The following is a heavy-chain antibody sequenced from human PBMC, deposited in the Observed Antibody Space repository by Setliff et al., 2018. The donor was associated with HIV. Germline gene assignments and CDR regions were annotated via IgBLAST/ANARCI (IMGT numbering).Heavy chain of an antibody. CDR3: ARAPNKYGDYVDWYFDL. D-gene: IGHD4-17*01. V-gene: IGHV1-69*13. Sequence: SVKVSCKASGGTFSSYAISWVRQAPGQGLEWMGGIIPIFGTANYAQKFQGRVTITADESTSTAYMELSSLRSEDTAVYYCARAPNKYGDYVDWYFDLWGRGTLITVSS. J-gene: IGHJ2*01. CDR1: GGTFSSYA. CDR2: IIPIFGTA.